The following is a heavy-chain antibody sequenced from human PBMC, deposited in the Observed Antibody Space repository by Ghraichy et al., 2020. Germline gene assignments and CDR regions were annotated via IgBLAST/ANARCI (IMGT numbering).Heavy chain of an antibody. D-gene: IGHD4-23*01. CDR1: GFTFSAYS. Sequence: GGSLRLSCVGSGFTFSAYSMNWVRQPPGKGLEWVSYITSSSRTTSYADSVKGRFTISRDNAQNSLYLQMNSLRDEDTAVYYCARGSTVVRFFYYAGMDVWGQGTTVTVSS. CDR3: ARGSTVVRFFYYAGMDV. CDR2: ITSSSRTT. V-gene: IGHV3-48*02. J-gene: IGHJ6*02.